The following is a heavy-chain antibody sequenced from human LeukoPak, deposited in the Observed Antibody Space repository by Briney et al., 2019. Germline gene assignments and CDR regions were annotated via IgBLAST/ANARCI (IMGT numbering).Heavy chain of an antibody. D-gene: IGHD6-13*01. CDR2: IYPGDSAT. CDR3: ARLHSLHYFDF. J-gene: IGHJ4*02. V-gene: IGHV5-51*01. Sequence: GESLKISCKGFGYRLDTYWIGWVRQMPGKGLERMGIIYPGDSATRYSPSFQGQVTISADKSISTAYLQWSSLKASDTAMYYCARLHSLHYFDFWGQGTLVTVSS. CDR1: GYRLDTYW.